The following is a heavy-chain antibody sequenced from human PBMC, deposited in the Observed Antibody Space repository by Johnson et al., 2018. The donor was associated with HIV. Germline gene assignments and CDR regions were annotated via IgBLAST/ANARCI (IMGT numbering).Heavy chain of an antibody. V-gene: IGHV3-15*01. CDR3: AKLVGDYVSNAFDI. CDR1: GFTFSFYW. CDR2: IKSKTDGGTT. Sequence: VQLVESGGGLVNPGGSLRLSCVGSGFTFSFYWMNWVRQAPGKGLEWVGRIKSKTDGGTTDYAAPVKGRFTISRDDSKNTLYLQMNSLRAEDTAVYYCAKLVGDYVSNAFDIGGQGTMVTVSS. J-gene: IGHJ3*02. D-gene: IGHD4-17*01.